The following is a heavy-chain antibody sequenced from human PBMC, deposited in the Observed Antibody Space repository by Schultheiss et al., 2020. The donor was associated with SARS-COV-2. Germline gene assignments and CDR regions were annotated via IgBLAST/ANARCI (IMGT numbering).Heavy chain of an antibody. Sequence: ASVKVSCKASGYTFTSNYMHWVRQAPGQGLEWMGWINPYTGDTNYAQKLQGRVTVTTDTSTSTAYMELRSLRSDDTAVYYCARVEYSSGWYDGDYWGQGTLVTVSS. CDR2: INPYTGDT. CDR1: GYTFTSNY. J-gene: IGHJ4*02. CDR3: ARVEYSSGWYDGDY. V-gene: IGHV1-18*04. D-gene: IGHD6-19*01.